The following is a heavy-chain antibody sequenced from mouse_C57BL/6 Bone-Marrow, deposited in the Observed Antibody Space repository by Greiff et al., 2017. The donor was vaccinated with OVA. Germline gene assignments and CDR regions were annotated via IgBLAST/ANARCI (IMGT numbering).Heavy chain of an antibody. Sequence: VMLVESGAGLVKPGGSLKLSCAASGFTFSSYAMSWVRQTPEKRLEWVAYISSGGDYIYYADTVTGRFTISRDNARNTLYLQMSMLKSEDTAMYYCTRESFYYSGSSGGVDYWGQGTSVTVSS. CDR3: TRESFYYSGSSGGVDY. V-gene: IGHV5-9-1*02. CDR1: GFTFSSYA. J-gene: IGHJ4*01. D-gene: IGHD1-1*01. CDR2: ISSGGDYI.